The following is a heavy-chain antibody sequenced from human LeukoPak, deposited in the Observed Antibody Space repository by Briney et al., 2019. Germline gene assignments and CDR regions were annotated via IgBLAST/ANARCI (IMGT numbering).Heavy chain of an antibody. CDR1: GGTFISYV. J-gene: IGHJ4*02. CDR3: AILGTVPY. Sequence: ASVKVSGKASGGTFISYVISWVRQAPGQGLEWMGGAIPFLGTANYAQKFQDRVTITAEKSTTTTYMELRSLRSDDTAIYYCAILGTVPYWGQGTQITVSS. D-gene: IGHD1-26*01. CDR2: AIPFLGTA. V-gene: IGHV1-69*10.